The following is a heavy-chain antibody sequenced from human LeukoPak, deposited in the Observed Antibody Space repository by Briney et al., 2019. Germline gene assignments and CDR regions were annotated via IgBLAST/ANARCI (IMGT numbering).Heavy chain of an antibody. D-gene: IGHD3-22*01. CDR3: AKDSYSSGSFDP. V-gene: IGHV3-23*01. CDR1: GFTFSSYA. J-gene: IGHJ5*02. Sequence: QSGGSLRLSCAASGFTFSSYAMSWVRQAPGKGLEWVSAISGSGGSTYYADSVKGRFTISRDNSKNTLYLQMNSLRAEDTAVYYCAKDSYSSGSFDPWGQGPLVTVSS. CDR2: ISGSGGST.